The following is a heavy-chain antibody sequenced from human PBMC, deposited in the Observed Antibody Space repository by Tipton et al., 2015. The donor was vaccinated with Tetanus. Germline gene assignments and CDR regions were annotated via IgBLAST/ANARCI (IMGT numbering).Heavy chain of an antibody. CDR1: SGSISNSDYS. CDR3: ARLSIAATGTYGLTFYYGMDV. CDR2: VDYSGST. J-gene: IGHJ6*02. Sequence: TLSLTCTVSSGSISNSDYSWGWIRQPPGRGLEWIGSVDYSGSTYYNPSLRSRVAISMDTSKNHFSLKLSSVTAADTAVYYCARLSIAATGTYGLTFYYGMDVWGPGTTVTVSS. D-gene: IGHD6-13*01. V-gene: IGHV4-39*02.